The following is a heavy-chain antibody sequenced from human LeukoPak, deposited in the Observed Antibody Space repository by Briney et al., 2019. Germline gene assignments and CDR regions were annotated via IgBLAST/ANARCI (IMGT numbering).Heavy chain of an antibody. J-gene: IGHJ5*02. Sequence: PSETLSLTCTVSGGSISSYYWSWIRQPPGKGLEWIGYIYYSGSTNYNPSLKSRVTISVDTSKNQFSLKLSSVTAADTAVYYCARASITMVRGVLGWFDPWGQGTLVTVSS. CDR1: GGSISSYY. V-gene: IGHV4-59*08. CDR2: IYYSGST. D-gene: IGHD3-10*01. CDR3: ARASITMVRGVLGWFDP.